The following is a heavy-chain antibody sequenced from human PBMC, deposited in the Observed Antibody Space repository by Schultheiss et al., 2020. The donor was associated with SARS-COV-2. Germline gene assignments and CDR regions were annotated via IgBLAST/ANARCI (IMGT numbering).Heavy chain of an antibody. CDR1: GGSISSGGYS. Sequence: SETLSLTCAVSGGSISSGGYSWSWIRQPPGKGLEWIGYIYHSGSTNYNPSLKSRVTISVDKSKNQFSLKLSSVTAADTAVYYCATSAWYSSSHYFDYWGQGTLVTVSS. V-gene: IGHV4-30-2*01. CDR2: IYHSGST. CDR3: ATSAWYSSSHYFDY. D-gene: IGHD6-6*01. J-gene: IGHJ4*02.